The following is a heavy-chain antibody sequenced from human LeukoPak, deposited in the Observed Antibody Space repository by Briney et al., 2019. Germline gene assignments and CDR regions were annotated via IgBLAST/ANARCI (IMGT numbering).Heavy chain of an antibody. D-gene: IGHD5-18*01. J-gene: IGHJ4*02. CDR3: ATYPGPTIQGSFDY. Sequence: ASVKVSCKVSGYTLTELSMHWVRQAPGKGLEWMGGFDPEDGETIYAQKFQGRVTMTEDTSTDTAYMELSSLRSEDTAMYYCATYPGPTIQGSFDYWGQGTLVTVSS. CDR1: GYTLTELS. V-gene: IGHV1-24*01. CDR2: FDPEDGET.